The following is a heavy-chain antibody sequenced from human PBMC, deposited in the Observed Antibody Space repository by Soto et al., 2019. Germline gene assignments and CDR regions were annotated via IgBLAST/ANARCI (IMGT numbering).Heavy chain of an antibody. CDR3: ARTSYDFWSGYYNKDAFDI. CDR2: INAGNGNT. D-gene: IGHD3-3*01. Sequence: ASVKVSCKASGYTFTSYAMHWVRQAPGQRLEWMGWINAGNGNTKYSQKFQGRVTITRDTSASTAYMELSSLRSEDTAVYYCARTSYDFWSGYYNKDAFDIWGQGTMVTV. J-gene: IGHJ3*02. CDR1: GYTFTSYA. V-gene: IGHV1-3*01.